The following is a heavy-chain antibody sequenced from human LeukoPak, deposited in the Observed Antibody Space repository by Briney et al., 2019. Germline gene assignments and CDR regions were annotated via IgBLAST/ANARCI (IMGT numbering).Heavy chain of an antibody. D-gene: IGHD3-22*01. CDR2: IFTSGDT. V-gene: IGHV4-4*07. Sequence: SETLSLTCTVSGASISTSYWSWIRKPAGKGLEWIGRIFTSGDTNYNPSLKSRVTMSVDTSKHQFSLKLSSVTAADTAVYYCARVSYDSSGYQFDYWGQGTLVTVSS. J-gene: IGHJ4*02. CDR1: GASISTSY. CDR3: ARVSYDSSGYQFDY.